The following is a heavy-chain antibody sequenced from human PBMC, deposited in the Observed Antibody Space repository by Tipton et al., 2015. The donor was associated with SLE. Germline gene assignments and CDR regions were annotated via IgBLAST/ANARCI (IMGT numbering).Heavy chain of an antibody. CDR3: ARPNCTNGVCYTAGFDY. J-gene: IGHJ4*02. Sequence: TLSLTCAVYGGSFSGYYWSWIRQPPGKGLEWIGEINHSGSTNYNPSLKSRVTISVDTSKNQFSLKLGSVTAADTAVYYCARPNCTNGVCYTAGFDYWGQGTLVTVSS. D-gene: IGHD2-8*01. V-gene: IGHV4-34*01. CDR2: INHSGST. CDR1: GGSFSGYY.